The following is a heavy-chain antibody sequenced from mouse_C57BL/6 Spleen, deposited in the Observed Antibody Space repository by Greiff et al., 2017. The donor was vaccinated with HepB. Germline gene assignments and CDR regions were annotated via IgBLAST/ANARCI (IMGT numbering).Heavy chain of an antibody. CDR1: GFTFSSYG. CDR2: ISSGGSYT. J-gene: IGHJ1*03. CDR3: AREGLRRRYFDV. D-gene: IGHD1-1*01. Sequence: EVKVVESGGDLVKPGGSLKLSCAASGFTFSSYGMPWVLQTPDKRLEWVATISSGGSYTYYTDSVKGRFNISRDNAKNTLYLQLSSLKSEDAAMYYCAREGLRRRYFDVWGTGTTVTVSA. V-gene: IGHV5-6*01.